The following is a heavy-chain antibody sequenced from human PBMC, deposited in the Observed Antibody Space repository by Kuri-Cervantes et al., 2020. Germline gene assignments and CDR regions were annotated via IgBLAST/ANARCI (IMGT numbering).Heavy chain of an antibody. Sequence: GGSLRLSCAASGFTFSSYSMNWVRQAPGKGLEWVSYISSSSTIYYADSVKGRFTISRDYDKNTVHLQMSNLRADDTGIYYCTRDPGNRFSPWGQGTLVTVSS. CDR2: ISSSSTI. CDR1: GFTFSSYS. J-gene: IGHJ5*02. CDR3: TRDPGNRFSP. D-gene: IGHD3-3*01. V-gene: IGHV3-48*04.